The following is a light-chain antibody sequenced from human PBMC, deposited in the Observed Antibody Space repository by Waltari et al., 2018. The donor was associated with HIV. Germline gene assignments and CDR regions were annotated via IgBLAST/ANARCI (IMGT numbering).Light chain of an antibody. CDR2: YDS. CDR3: QVWDSSSDHVL. V-gene: IGLV3-21*04. CDR1: KVERKS. J-gene: IGLJ3*02. Sequence: STLLTRPPSVSVAPGLKVRITSCGNKVERKSAQWYQQKPGQAPALVIYYDSDRPSGIPERFSGSNSGDTATLTISRVGDGDEADYYCQVWDSSSDHVLFGGGTKLTVL.